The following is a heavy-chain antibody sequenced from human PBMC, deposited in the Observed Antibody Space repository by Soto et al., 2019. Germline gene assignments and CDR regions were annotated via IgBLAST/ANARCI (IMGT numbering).Heavy chain of an antibody. J-gene: IGHJ3*02. CDR2: IGTAGDT. V-gene: IGHV3-13*01. CDR3: AIGRGGGGSTSAFDI. D-gene: IGHD3-16*01. Sequence: GGSLRLSCAASGFTFSSYDMHWVRQATGKGLEWVSAIGTAGDTYYPGSVKGRFTISRENAKNSLYLQMNSLRAGDTSVFYCAIGRGGGGSTSAFDIWGQGTMVTVSS. CDR1: GFTFSSYD.